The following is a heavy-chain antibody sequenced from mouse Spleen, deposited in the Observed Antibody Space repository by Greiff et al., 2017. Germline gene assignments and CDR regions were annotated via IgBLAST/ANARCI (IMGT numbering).Heavy chain of an antibody. J-gene: IGHJ2*01. CDR1: GYSITSGYY. D-gene: IGHD2-3*01. CDR3: ARGFYDGYLDY. V-gene: IGHV3-6*01. Sequence: EVQRVESGPGLVKPSQSLSLTCSVTGYSITSGYYWNWIRQFPGNKLEWMGYISYDGSNNYNPSLKNRISITRDTSKNQFFLKLNSVTTEDTATYYCARGFYDGYLDYWGQGTTLTVSS. CDR2: ISYDGSN.